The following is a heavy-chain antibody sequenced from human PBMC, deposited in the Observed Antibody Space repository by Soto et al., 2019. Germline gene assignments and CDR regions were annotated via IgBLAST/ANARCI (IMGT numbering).Heavy chain of an antibody. V-gene: IGHV3-23*01. D-gene: IGHD6-19*01. Sequence: PGGSLRLSCAASGFTFSSYAMSWVRQAPGKGLEWVSAISGSGGSTYYADSVKGRFTISRDNSKNTLYLQMNSLRAEDTAVYYCAKLTSEGSGWYYFDYWGQGTLVTVSS. J-gene: IGHJ4*02. CDR3: AKLTSEGSGWYYFDY. CDR2: ISGSGGST. CDR1: GFTFSSYA.